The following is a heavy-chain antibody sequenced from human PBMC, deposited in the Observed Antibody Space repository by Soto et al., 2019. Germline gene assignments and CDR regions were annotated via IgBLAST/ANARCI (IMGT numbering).Heavy chain of an antibody. CDR3: ARRGAYGGYYFDY. D-gene: IGHD5-12*01. CDR2: IYYSGST. Sequence: SETLSLTCTVSGGSISSSSYYWGWIRQPPGKGLEWFGSIYYSGSTYYNPSLKSRFTISVDTSKNQFSLKLSSVTAADTAVYYCARRGAYGGYYFDYWGQGTLVTVSS. CDR1: GGSISSSSYY. J-gene: IGHJ4*02. V-gene: IGHV4-39*01.